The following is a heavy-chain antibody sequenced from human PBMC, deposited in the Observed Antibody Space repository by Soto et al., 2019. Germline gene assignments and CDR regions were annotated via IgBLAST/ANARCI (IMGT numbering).Heavy chain of an antibody. J-gene: IGHJ6*03. CDR3: AREFECSSTSCYARYYYYMDV. D-gene: IGHD2-2*01. V-gene: IGHV1-69*04. CDR2: IIPILGIA. CDR1: GGTFSSYT. Sequence: ASVKVSCKASGGTFSSYTISWVRQAPGQGLEWMGRIIPILGIANYAQKFQGRVTITADKSTSTAYMELSSLRSEDTAVYYCAREFECSSTSCYARYYYYMDVWGKGTTVTVSS.